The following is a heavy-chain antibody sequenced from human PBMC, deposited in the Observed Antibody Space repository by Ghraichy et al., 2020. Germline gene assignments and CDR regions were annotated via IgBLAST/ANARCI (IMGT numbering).Heavy chain of an antibody. V-gene: IGHV3-7*01. J-gene: IGHJ4*02. CDR3: ARVSYYDILTGYWYYFDY. D-gene: IGHD3-9*01. Sequence: GESLNISCAASGFTFSSYWMSWVRQAPGKGLEWVANIKQDGSEKYYVDSVKGRFTISRDNAKNSLYLQMNSLRAEDTAVYYCARVSYYDILTGYWYYFDYWGQGTLVTVSS. CDR2: IKQDGSEK. CDR1: GFTFSSYW.